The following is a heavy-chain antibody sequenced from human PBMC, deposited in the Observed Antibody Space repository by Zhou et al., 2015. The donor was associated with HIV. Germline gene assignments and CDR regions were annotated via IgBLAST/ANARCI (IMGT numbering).Heavy chain of an antibody. D-gene: IGHD6-13*01. J-gene: IGHJ4*02. CDR1: GFTFSSYA. Sequence: VQLGGVWGEAWSSLGRSLRLSCAASGFTFSSYAMHWVRQAPGKGLEWVAVISYDGSNKYYADSVKGRFTISRDNSKNMMYLQMNSLRAEDTAIYYCAREALPQTSSAARLGFDNWGRGDPGHR. CDR3: AREALPQTSSAARLGFDN. CDR2: ISYDGSNK. V-gene: IGHV3-30*14.